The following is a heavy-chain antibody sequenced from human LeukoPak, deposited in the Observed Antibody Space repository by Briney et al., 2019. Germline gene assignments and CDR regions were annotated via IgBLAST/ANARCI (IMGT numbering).Heavy chain of an antibody. CDR3: ARGYGDYDGDY. Sequence: GGSLRLSCAASGFTFSSYGMHWVRQAPGKGLEWVAVIWYGGSNKYYADSVKGRFTISRDNSKNTLYLQMNSLRAEDTAVYYCARGYGDYDGDYWGQGTLVTVSS. V-gene: IGHV3-33*01. CDR1: GFTFSSYG. J-gene: IGHJ4*02. D-gene: IGHD4-17*01. CDR2: IWYGGSNK.